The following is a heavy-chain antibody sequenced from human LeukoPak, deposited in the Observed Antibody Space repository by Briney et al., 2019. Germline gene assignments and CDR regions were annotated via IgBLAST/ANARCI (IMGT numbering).Heavy chain of an antibody. Sequence: GGSLRLSCAASGFTFSSYWMHWVRQAPGKGLVWVSRINTDGSSTSYADSVKGRFTISRDSAKNTLYLQMNSLRAEDTAVYYCARVMAIVGANNFDYWGQGTLVTVSS. CDR3: ARVMAIVGANNFDY. J-gene: IGHJ4*02. CDR2: INTDGSST. CDR1: GFTFSSYW. V-gene: IGHV3-74*01. D-gene: IGHD1-26*01.